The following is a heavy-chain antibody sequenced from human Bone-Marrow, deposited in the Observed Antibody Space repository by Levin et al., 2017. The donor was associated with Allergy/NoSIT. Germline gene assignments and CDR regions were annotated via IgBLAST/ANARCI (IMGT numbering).Heavy chain of an antibody. V-gene: IGHV3-11*06. CDR1: GFTFSDYY. Sequence: LSLTCAASGFTFSDYYMSWIRQAPGKGLEWVSYISSSSSYTNYADSVKGRFTISRDNAKNSLYLQMNSLRAEDTAVYYCARVEGVTAKYYYYYYMDVWGKGTTVTVSS. J-gene: IGHJ6*03. D-gene: IGHD5-18*01. CDR2: ISSSSSYT. CDR3: ARVEGVTAKYYYYYYMDV.